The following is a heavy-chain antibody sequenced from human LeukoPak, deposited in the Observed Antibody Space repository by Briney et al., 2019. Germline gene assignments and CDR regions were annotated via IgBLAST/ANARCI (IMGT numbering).Heavy chain of an antibody. V-gene: IGHV3-64*01. D-gene: IGHD2-2*01. Sequence: GGSLRLSCAASGFTFSSYALHWVRQAPGKGLEYVSAISTDGRGTYYANSVKGRFSISRDNSRSTLYLQMGSVRAEDMAVYYCARWGSTSCYDYWGQGTLVTVSS. CDR3: ARWGSTSCYDY. CDR1: GFTFSSYA. J-gene: IGHJ4*02. CDR2: ISTDGRGT.